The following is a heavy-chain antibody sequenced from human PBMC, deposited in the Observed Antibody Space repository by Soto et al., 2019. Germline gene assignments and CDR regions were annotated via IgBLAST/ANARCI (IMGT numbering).Heavy chain of an antibody. J-gene: IGHJ6*02. CDR3: ARRLYYDSSGFEGGGMDV. Sequence: ETLCLTGNISRGSIIRTSYYWGWIRQPQGKGLEWIGSIYYSGSTYYNPSLKSRVTISVDTSKNQFSLKLSSVTAADTAVYYCARRLYYDSSGFEGGGMDVWGQGTTVT. V-gene: IGHV4-39*01. CDR1: RGSIIRTSYY. D-gene: IGHD3-22*01. CDR2: IYYSGST.